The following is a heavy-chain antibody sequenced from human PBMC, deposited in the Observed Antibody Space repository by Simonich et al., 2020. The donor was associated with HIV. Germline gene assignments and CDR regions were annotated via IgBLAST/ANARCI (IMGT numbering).Heavy chain of an antibody. CDR3: ARSRSGPFDAFDI. D-gene: IGHD3-3*01. V-gene: IGHV1-2*06. CDR2: NKPNSGGT. Sequence: QVQLVQSGAEVKKPGASVKVSCKASGYTFTANYMHWVRQAPGQGLEWRGQNKPNSGGTKQAQKCQGRVTRTRDTSISTAYMELSRLRSDDTAVYYGARSRSGPFDAFDIWGQGTMVTVSS. CDR1: GYTFTANY. J-gene: IGHJ3*02.